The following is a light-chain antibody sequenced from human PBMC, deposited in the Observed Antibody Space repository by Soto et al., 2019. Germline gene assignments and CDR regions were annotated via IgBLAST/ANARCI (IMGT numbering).Light chain of an antibody. CDR2: DAS. J-gene: IGKJ5*01. CDR3: QHYHGWPIT. V-gene: IGKV3-15*01. Sequence: EIVMTQSPATLSVSPGGRATLSFRASQSVSSHLAWYQHKPGQAPRLLFYDASTRATGIPARFSGSGSGTEFTLTIGSLQSEDFAVYYCQHYHGWPITFGQGTRLEIK. CDR1: QSVSSH.